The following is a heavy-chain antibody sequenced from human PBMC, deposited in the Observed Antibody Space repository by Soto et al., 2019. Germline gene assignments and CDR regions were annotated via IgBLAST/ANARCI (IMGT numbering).Heavy chain of an antibody. D-gene: IGHD5-18*01. Sequence: SETLSVTCTVSGGSVSSGSYYWSWIRQPPGKGLEWIGYIYYSGSTNYNPSLKSRVTISVDTSKNQFSLKLSSVTAADTAVYYCATTGYSYYNWFDPWGQGTLVTVSS. CDR2: IYYSGST. CDR3: ATTGYSYYNWFDP. V-gene: IGHV4-61*01. CDR1: GGSVSSGSYY. J-gene: IGHJ5*02.